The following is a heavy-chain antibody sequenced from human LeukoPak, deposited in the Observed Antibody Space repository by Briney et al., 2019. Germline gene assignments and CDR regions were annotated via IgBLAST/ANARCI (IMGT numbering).Heavy chain of an antibody. Sequence: QPGGSLRLSCATSGLIFGNYRMHWVRQAPGKGLVWVSRINSDGSGTDYAESVKGRFTISRDNAKNTLYLHMSSLRVEDTAVYYCARDMNGLTWGQGTLVTVSS. CDR1: GLIFGNYR. D-gene: IGHD1-1*01. CDR2: INSDGSGT. CDR3: ARDMNGLT. J-gene: IGHJ5*02. V-gene: IGHV3-74*01.